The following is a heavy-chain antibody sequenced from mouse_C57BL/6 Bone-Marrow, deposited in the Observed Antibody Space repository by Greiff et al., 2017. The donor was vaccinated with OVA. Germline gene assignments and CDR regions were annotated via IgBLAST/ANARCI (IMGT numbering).Heavy chain of an antibody. Sequence: EVKLQQSGPELVKPGASVKISCKASGYTFTDYYMNWVKQSRGKSLEWIGDINPNNGGTSYNQKFKGKATLTVDKSSSTAYMELRSLTSEDSAVYYCARTGLRRGYYFDYWGQGTTLTVSS. D-gene: IGHD2-2*01. CDR1: GYTFTDYY. J-gene: IGHJ2*01. CDR2: INPNNGGT. V-gene: IGHV1-26*01. CDR3: ARTGLRRGYYFDY.